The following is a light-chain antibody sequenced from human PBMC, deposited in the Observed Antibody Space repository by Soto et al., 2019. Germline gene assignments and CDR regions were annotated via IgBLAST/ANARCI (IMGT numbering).Light chain of an antibody. CDR2: KAS. J-gene: IGKJ1*01. V-gene: IGKV1-5*03. Sequence: DIQMTQSPSTLSASVGDRVTITCRASQSFNNWLAWYQQKPGKAPQLLIYKASNLESGVPSRFSGSGSGTEFTITISRLQPDDFGTYYCQQYNSWTFGQGTKVEIK. CDR1: QSFNNW. CDR3: QQYNSWT.